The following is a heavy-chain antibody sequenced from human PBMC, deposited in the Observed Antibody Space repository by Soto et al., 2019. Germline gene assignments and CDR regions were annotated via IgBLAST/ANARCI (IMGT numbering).Heavy chain of an antibody. J-gene: IGHJ4*02. Sequence: SETLSLTCTVSGGSISSYYWSWIRQPPGKGLEWIGYIYYSGSTHYNPSLKSRVTISVDTSKNQFSLKLSSVTAADTAVYYCARYPYYDSSGGWGQGTLVTVSS. D-gene: IGHD3-22*01. CDR1: GGSISSYY. V-gene: IGHV4-59*08. CDR3: ARYPYYDSSGG. CDR2: IYYSGST.